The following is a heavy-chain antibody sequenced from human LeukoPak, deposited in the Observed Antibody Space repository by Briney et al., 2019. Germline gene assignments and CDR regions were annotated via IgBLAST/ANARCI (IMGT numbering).Heavy chain of an antibody. CDR3: ATDGTTRSYYYFDH. CDR1: GYTFTDYY. D-gene: IGHD3-10*01. J-gene: IGHJ4*02. CDR2: INPNTGGT. Sequence: ASMKVSCKASGYTFTDYYMHWVRQAPGQGLEWIAWINPNTGGTNYAQNFQGRVTMTRDTSISTAFMELSGLRSDDTAVYYCATDGTTRSYYYFDHWGQGTLVTVSS. V-gene: IGHV1-2*02.